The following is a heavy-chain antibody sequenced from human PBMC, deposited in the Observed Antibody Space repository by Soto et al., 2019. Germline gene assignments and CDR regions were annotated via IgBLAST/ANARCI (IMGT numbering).Heavy chain of an antibody. V-gene: IGHV3-72*01. CDR2: IRDIVHSYST. CDR3: VSLWSVTGSRDY. J-gene: IGHJ4*02. CDR1: GLTFSDHY. D-gene: IGHD1-20*01. Sequence: EVQLVESGGGLVQPGGSLRLSCAVSGLTFSDHYMGWVRQAPGKGLDWVGRIRDIVHSYSTEYAASVKGRFTISREDTRNSLYLQMNSLKMEDTAVFYCVSLWSVTGSRDYWGRGTLVTVSS.